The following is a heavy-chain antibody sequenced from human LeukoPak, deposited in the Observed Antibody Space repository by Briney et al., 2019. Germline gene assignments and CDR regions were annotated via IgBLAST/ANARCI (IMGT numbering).Heavy chain of an antibody. V-gene: IGHV7-4-1*02. Sequence: GASVKVSCKASGYTFTTYGVNWVRQAPGQGLEWMGWINTNTGNPTYAQGFTGRFVFSLDTSVSTAYLQISSLKTEDTAVYYCARSFQNRQQLVVAVPFDYWGQGTLVTVSS. J-gene: IGHJ4*02. D-gene: IGHD6-13*01. CDR3: ARSFQNRQQLVVAVPFDY. CDR1: GYTFTTYG. CDR2: INTNTGNP.